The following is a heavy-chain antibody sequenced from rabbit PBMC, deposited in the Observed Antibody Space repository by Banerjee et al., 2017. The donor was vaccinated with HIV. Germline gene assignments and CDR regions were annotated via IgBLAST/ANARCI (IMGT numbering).Heavy chain of an antibody. D-gene: IGHD7-1*01. CDR2: INTSSGNT. V-gene: IGHV1S45*01. CDR3: ARDLHTYRADTDHGYPRDL. J-gene: IGHJ4*01. Sequence: QEQLEESGGDLVKPEGSLTLTCTASGFSFSNKYVMCWVRQAPGKGLEWIACINTSSGNTVYASWAKGRFTISKTSSTTVTLQMTSLTASDTATYFCARDLHTYRADTDHGYPRDLWGPGTLVTVS. CDR1: GFSFSNKYV.